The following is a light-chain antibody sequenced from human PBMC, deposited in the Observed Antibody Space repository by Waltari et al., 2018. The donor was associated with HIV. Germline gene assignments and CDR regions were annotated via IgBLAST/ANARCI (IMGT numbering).Light chain of an antibody. CDR3: SSYTSSHTQG. CDR2: DVN. Sequence: QSALTQPASVSGSPGQSITISCTGTSSDVGAYNYVSWYQQHPGKAPKFIISDVNKRPAGGSDRCAVPKSGNTAALTISRLPAEHEADYYCSSYTSSHTQGVGSGTKGTVL. CDR1: SSDVGAYNY. V-gene: IGLV2-14*03. J-gene: IGLJ1*01.